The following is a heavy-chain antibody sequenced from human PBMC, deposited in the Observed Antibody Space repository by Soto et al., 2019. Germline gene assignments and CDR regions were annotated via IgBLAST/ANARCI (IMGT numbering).Heavy chain of an antibody. Sequence: EVQLLESGGGLVQPGGSLRLSCAASGFTFSSYAMSWVRQAPGKGLEWVSAISGSGGSTYYADSVKGRFTISSDHSKDTLYLQMTSLSAEDTAVYYCAKMGKRITMVHAFDIWGQGTMVTVSS. CDR3: AKMGKRITMVHAFDI. D-gene: IGHD3-10*01. J-gene: IGHJ3*02. V-gene: IGHV3-23*01. CDR1: GFTFSSYA. CDR2: ISGSGGST.